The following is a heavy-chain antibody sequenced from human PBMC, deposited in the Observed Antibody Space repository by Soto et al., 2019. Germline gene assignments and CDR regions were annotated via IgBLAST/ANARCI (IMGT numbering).Heavy chain of an antibody. CDR2: TRNKANSYTT. CDR1: GFTFSDHY. D-gene: IGHD3-22*01. CDR3: ARGYYYDSSGYYFDY. V-gene: IGHV3-72*01. J-gene: IGHJ4*02. Sequence: GESLKISCAASGFTFSDHYMDWVRQAPGKGLEWVGRTRNKANSYTTEYAASVKGRFTISRDDSKNSLYLQMNSLKTEDTAVYYCARGYYYDSSGYYFDYWGQGTLVTVSS.